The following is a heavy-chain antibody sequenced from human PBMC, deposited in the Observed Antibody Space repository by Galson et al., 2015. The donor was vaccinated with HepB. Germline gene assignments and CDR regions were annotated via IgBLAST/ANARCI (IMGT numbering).Heavy chain of an antibody. CDR2: IKSKTDGGTT. D-gene: IGHD3-10*01. J-gene: IGHJ1*01. CDR1: GFTFSNAW. CDR3: TTVVNLLWFGEYPQYFQH. Sequence: SLRLSCAASGFTFSNAWMNWVRQAPGKGLEWVGRIKSKTDGGTTDYAAPVKGRFTISRDDSKNTLYLQMNSLKTEDTAVYYCTTVVNLLWFGEYPQYFQHWGQGTLVTVSS. V-gene: IGHV3-15*07.